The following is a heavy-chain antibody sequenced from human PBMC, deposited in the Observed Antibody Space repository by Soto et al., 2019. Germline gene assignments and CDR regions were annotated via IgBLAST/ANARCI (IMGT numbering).Heavy chain of an antibody. J-gene: IGHJ6*02. V-gene: IGHV4-30-4*01. CDR3: ARVDGHYDYVWGRYRLDV. CDR2: MYYSGST. Sequence: SETLSLTCTVSGGSISSGDYYWSWIRQPPGKGLEWIGYMYYSGSTYYNPSLKSRVTISVDTSKNQFSLRLSSVTAADTAVYYCARVDGHYDYVWGRYRLDVGGQEPRVTAP. D-gene: IGHD3-16*02. CDR1: GGSISSGDYY.